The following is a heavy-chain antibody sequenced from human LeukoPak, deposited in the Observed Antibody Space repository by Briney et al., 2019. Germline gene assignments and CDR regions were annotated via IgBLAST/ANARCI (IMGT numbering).Heavy chain of an antibody. CDR1: GFTFSSYG. D-gene: IGHD6-19*01. V-gene: IGHV3-33*06. J-gene: IGHJ4*02. CDR2: IWYDGSNK. Sequence: PGRSLRLSCAASGFTFSSYGMHWVRQAPGKGLEWVAVIWYDGSNKYYADSVKGRFTISRDNSKNMLYLQMNSLRAEDTAVYYCAKLAVAGTILNYWGQGTLVTVSS. CDR3: AKLAVAGTILNY.